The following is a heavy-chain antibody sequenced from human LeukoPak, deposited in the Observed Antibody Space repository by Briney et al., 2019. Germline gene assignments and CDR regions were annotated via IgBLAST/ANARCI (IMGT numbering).Heavy chain of an antibody. Sequence: GGSLRLSCAASGFTFSSYYMHWVRQAPGKGLEYVSAITSNGRSTYYANSVKGRFTISRDNPKNTLYLQMGSLGAEDMAVYYCATADRSGYYPDWGQGTLVTVSS. J-gene: IGHJ4*02. V-gene: IGHV3-64*01. D-gene: IGHD3-10*01. CDR2: ITSNGRST. CDR1: GFTFSSYY. CDR3: ATADRSGYYPD.